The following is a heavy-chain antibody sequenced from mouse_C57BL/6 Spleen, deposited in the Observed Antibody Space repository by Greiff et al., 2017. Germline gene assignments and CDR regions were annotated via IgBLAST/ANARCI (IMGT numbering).Heavy chain of an antibody. CDR1: GYSITSGYY. V-gene: IGHV3-6*01. J-gene: IGHJ1*03. CDR2: ISYDGSN. Sequence: EVKLQESGPGLVKPSQSLSLSCSVTGYSITSGYYWNWIRQFPGSQLERMGYISYDGSNNYNPSLKNQISITRDTSKNQFCLKLNSVTTEDTATYYCAREGNNWDFDVWGTGTTVTVAS. CDR3: AREGNNWDFDV.